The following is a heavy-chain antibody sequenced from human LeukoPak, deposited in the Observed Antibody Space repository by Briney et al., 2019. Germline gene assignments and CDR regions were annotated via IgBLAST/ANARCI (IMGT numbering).Heavy chain of an antibody. V-gene: IGHV4-39*01. J-gene: IGHJ3*02. Sequence: PSETLSLTGTVSGGSIGSTTYYWGWIRQPPGKELECIGSIYYSGSTYYNPSLKSRVTISLDTSKNQFSLKLSSVTAADTAVYYCARHKQSGTYYDAFDIWGQGTMVTVSS. CDR3: ARHKQSGTYYDAFDI. CDR2: IYYSGST. CDR1: GGSIGSTTYY. D-gene: IGHD1-26*01.